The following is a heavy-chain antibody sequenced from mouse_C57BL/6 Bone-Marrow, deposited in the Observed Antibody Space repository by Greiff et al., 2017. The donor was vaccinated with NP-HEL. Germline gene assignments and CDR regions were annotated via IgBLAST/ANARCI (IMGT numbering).Heavy chain of an antibody. Sequence: VQLKQSGPELVKPGASVKIPCKASGYTFTDYNMDWVKQSHGKSLEWIGDINPNNGGTIYNQKFKGKATLTVDKSSSTAYMELRSLTSEDTAVYYCARLYYGYYYYAMDYWGQGTSVTVSS. CDR2: INPNNGGT. V-gene: IGHV1-18*01. CDR1: GYTFTDYN. D-gene: IGHD2-2*01. J-gene: IGHJ4*01. CDR3: ARLYYGYYYYAMDY.